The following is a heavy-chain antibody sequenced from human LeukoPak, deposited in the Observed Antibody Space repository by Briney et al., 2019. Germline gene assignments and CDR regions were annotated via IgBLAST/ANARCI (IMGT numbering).Heavy chain of an antibody. J-gene: IGHJ4*02. V-gene: IGHV3-33*01. CDR3: ARVRSYYYGSGADY. CDR2: IWYDGSNR. D-gene: IGHD3-10*01. Sequence: PGRSLRLSCAASGFTFSSYGMHWVRQAPGKGLEWVAVIWYDGSNRHPADSVKGRFTISRDNSKNTLYLQMNSLRAEDTAVYYCARVRSYYYGSGADYWGQGTLVTVSS. CDR1: GFTFSSYG.